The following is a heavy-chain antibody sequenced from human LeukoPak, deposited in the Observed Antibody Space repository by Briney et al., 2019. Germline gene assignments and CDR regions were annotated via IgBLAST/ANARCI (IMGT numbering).Heavy chain of an antibody. V-gene: IGHV1-18*01. Sequence: ASVKVSCKASGYTFTSYGISWVRQAPGQGLEWMGWISAYNGNTNYAQKLQGRVTMTTDTSTSTAYTELRSLRSDDTAVYYCARSTTRSWWFDPWGQGTLVTVSS. D-gene: IGHD4-17*01. CDR3: ARSTTRSWWFDP. J-gene: IGHJ5*02. CDR2: ISAYNGNT. CDR1: GYTFTSYG.